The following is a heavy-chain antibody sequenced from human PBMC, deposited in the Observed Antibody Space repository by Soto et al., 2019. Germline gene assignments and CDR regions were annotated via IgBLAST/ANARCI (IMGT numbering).Heavy chain of an antibody. CDR1: GGFVSSGSYY. V-gene: IGHV4-34*01. CDR2: MSHSGGT. CDR3: ARVERGTATTVVDAFDI. J-gene: IGHJ3*02. Sequence: QVQLQQWGAGLLKPSETLSLTCAVYGGFVSSGSYYWSWIRQPPGKGLEWIGEMSHSGGTHFNPSLKSRVTISVDTSKNQFSLKMASVTTADTAQHYCARVERGTATTVVDAFDIWGPGTMVTVSS. D-gene: IGHD1-1*01.